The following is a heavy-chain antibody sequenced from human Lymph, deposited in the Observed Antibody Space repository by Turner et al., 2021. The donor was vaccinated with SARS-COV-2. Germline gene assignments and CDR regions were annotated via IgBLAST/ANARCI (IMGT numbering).Heavy chain of an antibody. V-gene: IGHV3-43*02. CDR2: ISRDGGGT. CDR3: AKDPGYCSGGSCYSRTYFDF. J-gene: IGHJ4*02. D-gene: IGHD2-15*01. CDR1: GFTFDDYA. Sequence: EVQLVESGGGVVQPGGSLRLSCAASGFTFDDYAMHCVRQAPGKGLEWVALISRDGGGTYYADSVKGRFTISRDNSKNSLSLQMNSLRAEDTALYDCAKDPGYCSGGSCYSRTYFDFWGQGTLVTVSA.